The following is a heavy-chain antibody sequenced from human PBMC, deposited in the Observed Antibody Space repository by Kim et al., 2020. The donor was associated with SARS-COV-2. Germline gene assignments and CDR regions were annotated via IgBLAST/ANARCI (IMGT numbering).Heavy chain of an antibody. CDR2: ISYDGSNK. CDR1: GFTFSSYA. V-gene: IGHV3-30*04. Sequence: GGSLRLSCAASGFTFSSYAMHWVRQAPGKGLEWVAVISYDGSNKYYADSVKGRFTISRDNSKNTLYLQMNSLRAEDTAVYYCARDHGADYGVSQLGYFDYWGQGTLVTVSS. D-gene: IGHD4-17*01. CDR3: ARDHGADYGVSQLGYFDY. J-gene: IGHJ4*02.